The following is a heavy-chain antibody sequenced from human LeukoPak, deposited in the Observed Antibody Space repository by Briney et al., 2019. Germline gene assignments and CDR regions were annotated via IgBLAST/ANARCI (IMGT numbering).Heavy chain of an antibody. J-gene: IGHJ6*04. CDR2: IYHTGST. V-gene: IGHV4-4*02. Sequence: SGTLSLTCAVSGGSISSSNWWSWVRQPPGKGLEWIGEIYHTGSTNYNPSLKSRVTISVDKSKNQFSLKLSFVTAADTAVYYCARGGMVRGVIVYYYYGMDVWGKGTTVTVSS. D-gene: IGHD3-10*01. CDR3: ARGGMVRGVIVYYYYGMDV. CDR1: GGSISSSNW.